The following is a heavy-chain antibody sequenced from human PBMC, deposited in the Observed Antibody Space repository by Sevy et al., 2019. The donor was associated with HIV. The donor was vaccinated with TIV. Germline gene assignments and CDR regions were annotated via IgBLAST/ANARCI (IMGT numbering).Heavy chain of an antibody. V-gene: IGHV1-69*13. CDR3: ARSISWYASFDY. Sequence: ASVKVSCKSSGRTFRRNAISWVRQAPGQGLEWMGGIIPMFGTANYAQKFQGRVTITADESASTAYMELSSLRSDDTAIYYCARSISWYASFDYWGQGTLVTVSS. D-gene: IGHD6-13*01. CDR1: GRTFRRNA. CDR2: IIPMFGTA. J-gene: IGHJ4*02.